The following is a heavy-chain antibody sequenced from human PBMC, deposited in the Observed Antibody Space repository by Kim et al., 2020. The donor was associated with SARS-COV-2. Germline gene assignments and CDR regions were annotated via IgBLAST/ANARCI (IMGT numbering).Heavy chain of an antibody. J-gene: IGHJ4*02. CDR2: ISGSGGST. D-gene: IGHD3-10*01. Sequence: GGSLRLSCAASGFTFSSYAMSWVRQAPGKGLEWVSAISGSGGSTYYADSVKGRFTISRDNSKNTLYLQMNSLRAEDTAVYYCAKDRKDGRITMVRGVIPLDYWGQGTLVTVSS. V-gene: IGHV3-23*01. CDR3: AKDRKDGRITMVRGVIPLDY. CDR1: GFTFSSYA.